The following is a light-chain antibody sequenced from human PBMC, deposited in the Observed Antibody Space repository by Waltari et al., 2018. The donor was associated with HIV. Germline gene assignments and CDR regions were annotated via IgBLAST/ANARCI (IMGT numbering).Light chain of an antibody. CDR3: SSYAGTYIV. J-gene: IGLJ1*01. CDR2: NVR. V-gene: IGLV2-11*01. CDR1: SSDVGTYNR. Sequence: QSALTQPLSVSGSLGQSVTIACTGTSSDVGTYNRVSWYQQSPGNAPKVIIYNVRERPAGVPDRFSGSKSANTASLTISRLQAEDEADYHCSSYAGTYIVFGTGTKVSVL.